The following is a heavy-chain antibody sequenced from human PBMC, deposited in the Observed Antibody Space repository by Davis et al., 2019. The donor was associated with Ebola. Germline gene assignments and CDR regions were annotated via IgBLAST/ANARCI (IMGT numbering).Heavy chain of an antibody. CDR2: IFSNDEK. V-gene: IGHV2-26*01. J-gene: IGHJ6*04. CDR3: AREQTYCSGGSCYPLYSYYGMDV. CDR1: GFSLSNTRMG. D-gene: IGHD2-15*01. Sequence: SGPTLVKPTETLTLTCTVSGFSLSNTRMGVSWIRQPPEKALEWLGHIFSNDEKSYSTPLTSRLTISKDTSKSQVVLTMTNMDPVDTGTYYCAREQTYCSGGSCYPLYSYYGMDVWGKGTTVTVSS.